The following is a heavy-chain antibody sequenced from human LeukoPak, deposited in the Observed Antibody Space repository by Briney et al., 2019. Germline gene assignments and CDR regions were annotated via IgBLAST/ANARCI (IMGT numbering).Heavy chain of an antibody. D-gene: IGHD6-13*01. CDR2: IYYSGST. J-gene: IGHJ4*02. V-gene: IGHV4-59*01. Sequence: SETLSLTCTVSGGSISSYYWSWIRQPPGKGLEWIGYIYYSGSTNYNPSLKSRVTISVDTSKNQFSLKLSSVTAADTAVYYCARVPYSSSWADYWGQGTLVTVSS. CDR3: ARVPYSSSWADY. CDR1: GGSISSYY.